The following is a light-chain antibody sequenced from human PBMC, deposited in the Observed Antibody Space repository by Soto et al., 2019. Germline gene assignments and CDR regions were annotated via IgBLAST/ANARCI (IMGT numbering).Light chain of an antibody. Sequence: DIQMTQSPSTLSASVGDRVTITCRASQNINRWLAWNQQKPGRAPKLLIYDASSLQSGVPSRFSGSGSGTEFTLSISSLQSDDFATYVCQQYESYSRSFGQGTKVEIK. CDR1: QNINRW. CDR3: QQYESYSRS. J-gene: IGKJ1*01. CDR2: DAS. V-gene: IGKV1-5*01.